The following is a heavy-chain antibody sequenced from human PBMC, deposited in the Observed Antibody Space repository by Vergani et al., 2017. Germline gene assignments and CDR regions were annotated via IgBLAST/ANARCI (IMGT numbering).Heavy chain of an antibody. Sequence: LEESGGGSVKLGGSLRLPCAASGFKFSDHYMSGTRQAPGKGLVWVSHISPGAPTVYYTDSVTGRFTVSKDNDNNSLTLDMTNLRVEDPAVYYCAKNPDISTTRHYYATDGWGQGTTVTVAS. J-gene: IGHJ6*02. CDR1: GFKFSDHY. CDR2: ISPGAPTV. D-gene: IGHD1-1*01. CDR3: AKNPDISTTRHYYATDG. V-gene: IGHV3-11*04.